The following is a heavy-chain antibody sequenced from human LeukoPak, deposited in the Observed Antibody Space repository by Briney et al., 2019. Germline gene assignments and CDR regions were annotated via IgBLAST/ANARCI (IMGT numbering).Heavy chain of an antibody. CDR2: VYYSGST. CDR3: ARGPVDNPWGGFEY. J-gene: IGHJ4*02. V-gene: IGHV4-59*01. CDR1: GGSISRYY. Sequence: SETLSLTCTVSGGSISRYYWSWIRQSPGKGLEWIGYVYYSGSTNYNPSLKSRVTISVDTSKNHFSLKLSSVTAADTAVFYCARGPVDNPWGGFEYWGQGTLVTVSS. D-gene: IGHD3-16*01.